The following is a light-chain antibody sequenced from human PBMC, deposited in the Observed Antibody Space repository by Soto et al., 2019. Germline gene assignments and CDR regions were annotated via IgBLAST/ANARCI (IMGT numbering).Light chain of an antibody. CDR3: QVWDRSSDHYV. Sequence: SYELTQPPSVSVAPGQTARITCGGKNIGSKSVHWYQQKPGQAPDLLVYDDSDRPSGIPERFSGSNSENTATLTISRVEAGDEADYYCQVWDRSSDHYVFGTGTKVTVL. J-gene: IGLJ1*01. V-gene: IGLV3-21*02. CDR1: NIGSKS. CDR2: DDS.